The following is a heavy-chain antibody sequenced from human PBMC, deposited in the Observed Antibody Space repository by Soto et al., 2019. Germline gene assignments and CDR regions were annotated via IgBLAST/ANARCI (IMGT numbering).Heavy chain of an antibody. CDR3: ARRGLSNNDY. J-gene: IGHJ4*02. CDR2: ILHIGDSA. CDR1: GFGFSANA. Sequence: DVQLLESGGGLVQPGGPLRPPCVPSGFGFSANAMTWVRQAPGKGLEWVASILHIGDSAYYADSVKGRFTISRDNSKRTLYLQMNSLRAEDTAVYYCARRGLSNNDYWGQGTLVTVSS. V-gene: IGHV3-23*01. D-gene: IGHD1-1*01.